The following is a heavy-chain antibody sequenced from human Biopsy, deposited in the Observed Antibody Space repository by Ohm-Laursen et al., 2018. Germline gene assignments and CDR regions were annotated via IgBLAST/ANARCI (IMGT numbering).Heavy chain of an antibody. D-gene: IGHD3-9*01. CDR2: NIPILGTG. CDR1: GGTFSNYG. Sequence: SSVKVSCKAPGGTFSNYGVNWVRQAPGQGLEWLGGNIPILGTGNYAQKFQDRVTVAADTSTSTATMELCSLRSDDTAVYYCATKLTGYFHHWGRGTLVIVSS. V-gene: IGHV1-69*06. CDR3: ATKLTGYFHH. J-gene: IGHJ1*01.